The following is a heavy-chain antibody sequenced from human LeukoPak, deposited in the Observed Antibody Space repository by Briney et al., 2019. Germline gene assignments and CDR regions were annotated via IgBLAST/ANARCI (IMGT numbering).Heavy chain of an antibody. CDR3: ARGLVPAAWGGNYYFDY. J-gene: IGHJ4*02. CDR2: INPSGGST. Sequence: ASVKVSCKASGYTFTSYYMHWVRQAPGQGLEWMGIINPSGGSTSYAQKFQGRVTMTRDTSTSTAYMELSSLRSEDTAVYYCARGLVPAAWGGNYYFDYWGQGTLVTVSS. D-gene: IGHD2-2*01. V-gene: IGHV1-46*01. CDR1: GYTFTSYY.